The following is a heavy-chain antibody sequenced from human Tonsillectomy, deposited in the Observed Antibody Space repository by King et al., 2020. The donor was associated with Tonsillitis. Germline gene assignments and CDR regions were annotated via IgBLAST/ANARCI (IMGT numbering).Heavy chain of an antibody. V-gene: IGHV3-53*04. CDR3: ARVWVPQAGTHVDSSYGRDV. J-gene: IGHJ6*02. Sequence: DVQLVESGGRLVQPGRSLRLSCAASGFTVSSNYMSWVRQAPGKGLEWVSVIYSGGSTYYADSVKGRFTISRHNSKNTLYLQMNSLRAEDTAVYYCARVWVPQAGTHVDSSYGRDVGAQGPTAPVSS. CDR2: IYSGGST. D-gene: IGHD3-10*01. CDR1: GFTVSSNY.